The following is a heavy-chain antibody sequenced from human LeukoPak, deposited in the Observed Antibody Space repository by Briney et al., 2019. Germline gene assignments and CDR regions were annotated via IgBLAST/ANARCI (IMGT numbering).Heavy chain of an antibody. Sequence: SETLSLSCTVSGGSISSSSYYWGWIRQPPGKGLEWIGSIYYSGSTYYNPSLKSRVTISVDTSKNQFSLKLSPVTAADTAVYYCARHIGVSYGYLDYWGQGTLVTVSS. V-gene: IGHV4-39*01. D-gene: IGHD5-18*01. CDR2: IYYSGST. CDR3: ARHIGVSYGYLDY. J-gene: IGHJ4*02. CDR1: GGSISSSSYY.